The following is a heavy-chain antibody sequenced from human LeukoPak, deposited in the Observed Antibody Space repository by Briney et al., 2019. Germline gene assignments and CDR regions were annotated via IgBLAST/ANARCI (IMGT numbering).Heavy chain of an antibody. J-gene: IGHJ4*02. CDR1: GDSFSSVTDY. CDR2: IYYSGST. V-gene: IGHV4-61*01. Sequence: PSETLSLTCSVSGDSFSSVTDYWAWIRQPPGKGLEWIGYIYYSGSTNYNPSLKSRVTISVDTSKNQFSLKLSSVTAADTAVYYCARHVNSYSAHNFDYWGQGTLVTVSS. D-gene: IGHD2-15*01. CDR3: ARHVNSYSAHNFDY.